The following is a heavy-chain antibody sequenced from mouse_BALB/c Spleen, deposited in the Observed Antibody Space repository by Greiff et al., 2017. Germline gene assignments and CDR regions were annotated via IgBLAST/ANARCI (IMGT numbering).Heavy chain of an antibody. J-gene: IGHJ2*01. CDR2: ISTYYGDA. V-gene: IGHV1S137*01. D-gene: IGHD1-3*01. CDR1: GYTFTDYA. Sequence: QVQLQQSGAELVRPGVSVKISCKGSGYTFTDYAMHWVKQSHAKSLEWIGVISTYYGDASYNQKFKGKATMTVDKSSSTAYMELARLTSEDAASYYCARSGRGYFDYWGQGTTLTVSS. CDR3: ARSGRGYFDY.